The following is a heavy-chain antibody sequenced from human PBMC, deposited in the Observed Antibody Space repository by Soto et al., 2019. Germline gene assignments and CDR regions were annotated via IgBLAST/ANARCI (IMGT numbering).Heavy chain of an antibody. CDR2: ISGSGGST. J-gene: IGHJ4*02. CDR3: AKGHDFWSGYTESDY. D-gene: IGHD3-3*01. CDR1: GFTFSSYA. V-gene: IGHV3-23*01. Sequence: PGGSLRLSCAASGFTFSSYAMSWVRQAPGKGLEWVSAISGSGGSTYYADSVKGRFTISRDNSKNTLYLQMNSLRAEDTAVYYCAKGHDFWSGYTESDYWGQGTLVTVSS.